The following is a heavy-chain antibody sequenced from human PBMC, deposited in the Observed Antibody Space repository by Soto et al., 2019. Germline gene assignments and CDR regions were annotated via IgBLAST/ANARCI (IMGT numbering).Heavy chain of an antibody. CDR1: GGSISSGGYS. Sequence: SETLSLTCAVSGGSISSGGYSWSWIRQPPGKGLEWIGYMYHSGSTYYNPSLKSRVTISVDTSKNQFSLKLSSVTAADTAVYYCARRGYYAISAFDIWGQGTMVTVSS. CDR2: MYHSGST. CDR3: ARRGYYAISAFDI. V-gene: IGHV4-30-2*03. J-gene: IGHJ3*02. D-gene: IGHD2-8*01.